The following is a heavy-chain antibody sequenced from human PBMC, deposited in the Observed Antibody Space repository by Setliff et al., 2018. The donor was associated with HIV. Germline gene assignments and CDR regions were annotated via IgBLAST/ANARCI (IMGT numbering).Heavy chain of an antibody. CDR3: ALEVKLLWAGWFDP. J-gene: IGHJ5*02. CDR1: GFSLSTSGVG. D-gene: IGHD3-10*01. V-gene: IGHV2-5*02. Sequence: SGPTLVNPTQTLTLTCTFSGFSLSTSGVGVGWIRQPPGKALEWLALIYWDDDKRYSPSLKSRLTITKDTSKNQVVLTMTNMDPVDTATYYCALEVKLLWAGWFDPWGQGTLVTAPQ. CDR2: IYWDDDK.